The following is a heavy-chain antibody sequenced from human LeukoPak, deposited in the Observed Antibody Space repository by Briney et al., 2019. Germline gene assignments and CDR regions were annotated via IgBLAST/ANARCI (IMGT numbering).Heavy chain of an antibody. D-gene: IGHD2-15*01. V-gene: IGHV4-59*12. Sequence: PSETLPLTCTVSGGSITSYYWSWIRQPPGKGLEWIGYIYHSGTTYYNPSLNSRVTISVDRSNNQFSLKLSSVTAADTAVYHCARGVYCSGGNCYFDYWGQGTLVTVSS. CDR2: IYHSGTT. J-gene: IGHJ4*02. CDR1: GGSITSYY. CDR3: ARGVYCSGGNCYFDY.